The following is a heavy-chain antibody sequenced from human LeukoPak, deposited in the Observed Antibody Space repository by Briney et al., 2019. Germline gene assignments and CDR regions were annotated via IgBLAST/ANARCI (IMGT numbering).Heavy chain of an antibody. CDR2: ISSDGRSK. J-gene: IGHJ4*02. CDR3: ARDVGATFDY. D-gene: IGHD1-26*01. V-gene: IGHV3-30*04. CDR1: GFTFSDYN. Sequence: GGSLRLSCAAPGFTFSDYNLCWVRQAPGKGLEWVTLISSDGRSKYYADSVKGRFTIFRDNSKNTLYLQMNSLRAEDTAVYYCARDVGATFDYWGQGTLVTVSS.